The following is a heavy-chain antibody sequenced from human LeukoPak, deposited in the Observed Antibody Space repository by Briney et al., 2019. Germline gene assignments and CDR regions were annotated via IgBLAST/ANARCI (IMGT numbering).Heavy chain of an antibody. CDR3: AKGPRPDISVAHTLER. D-gene: IGHD6-19*01. Sequence: GGSLILSCAASGFSFNNYAMTWVRQAPGRGLEWVSTISSRGDSTYDANSVRGRFTISRDNSQNSLYLQMNSLRAEDTAVYYCAKGPRPDISVAHTLERWGQGTLVTVSS. J-gene: IGHJ4*02. CDR2: ISSRGDST. CDR1: GFSFNNYA. V-gene: IGHV3-23*01.